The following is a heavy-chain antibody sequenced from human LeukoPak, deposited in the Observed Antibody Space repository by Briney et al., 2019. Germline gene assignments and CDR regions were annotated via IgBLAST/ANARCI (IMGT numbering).Heavy chain of an antibody. V-gene: IGHV3-48*04. CDR2: ISSSSTTI. J-gene: IGHJ4*02. CDR3: ARNDYDFWSGYHY. Sequence: QPGGSLRLACAASGFTLSHFGMNWVRQAPGKGLEWISYISSSSTTIYYADSVKGRFAISRDNAKNSLPLQMNSLRAEDTAVYYCARNDYDFWSGYHYWGQGTLVTVSS. D-gene: IGHD3-3*01. CDR1: GFTLSHFG.